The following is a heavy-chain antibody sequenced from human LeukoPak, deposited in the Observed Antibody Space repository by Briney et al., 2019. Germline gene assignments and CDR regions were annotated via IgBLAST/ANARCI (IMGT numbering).Heavy chain of an antibody. V-gene: IGHV3-23*01. J-gene: IGHJ4*02. CDR2: ISGSGGST. D-gene: IGHD3-22*01. Sequence: GGSLRLSCAASGFTFSSYAMSWVRQAPGKGLEWVSAISGSGGSTYYADSVKGRFTTSRDNSKNTLYLQMNSLRAEDTAVYYCAKVRDYDSSDTFYYFDYWGQGTLVTVSS. CDR1: GFTFSSYA. CDR3: AKVRDYDSSDTFYYFDY.